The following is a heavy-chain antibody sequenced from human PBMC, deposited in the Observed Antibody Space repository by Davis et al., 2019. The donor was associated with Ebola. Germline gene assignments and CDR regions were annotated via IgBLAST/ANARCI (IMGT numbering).Heavy chain of an antibody. CDR3: ARFPIVVIPASIN. V-gene: IGHV4-4*02. CDR2: IDHSGST. D-gene: IGHD2-2*01. J-gene: IGHJ4*02. CDR1: GGSISSPNW. Sequence: MPSETLSLTCAVSGGSISSPNWWRCVRHPPGKGLVWIGEIDHSGSTNYNPSLKSRVTISVDTSKNQLSLKLSSVIAAETAVYYCARFPIVVIPASINWGQGTLVTVSS.